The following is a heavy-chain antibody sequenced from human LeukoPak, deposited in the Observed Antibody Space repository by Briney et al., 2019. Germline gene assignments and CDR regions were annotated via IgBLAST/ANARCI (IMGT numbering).Heavy chain of an antibody. CDR3: ARVARSGYLAY. V-gene: IGHV4-34*01. D-gene: IGHD3-3*01. J-gene: IGHJ4*02. Sequence: PSETLSLTCAVYGGSFTDYYWSWIRQPPGKGLEWIGGVNHNGGTNYNPSLKSRVTISMDTSKNQFSLKLTSVTAADTAIYYCARVARSGYLAYWGQETLVTVSS. CDR2: VNHNGGT. CDR1: GGSFTDYY.